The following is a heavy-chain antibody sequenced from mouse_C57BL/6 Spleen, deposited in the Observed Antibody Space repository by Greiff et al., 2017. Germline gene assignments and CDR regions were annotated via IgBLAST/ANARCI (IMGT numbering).Heavy chain of an antibody. CDR3: ARNEHPGDFDY. V-gene: IGHV2-9-1*01. CDR2: IWPGGGT. CDR1: GFSLTSYA. J-gene: IGHJ2*01. Sequence: VQRVESGPGLVAPSQSLSITCTVSGFSLTSYAISWVRQPPGKGLEWLGVIWPGGGTNYNSALKSRLSISKDHSKSHVVLKMNSRQTDDTARYYCARNEHPGDFDYWGQGTTLTVSS.